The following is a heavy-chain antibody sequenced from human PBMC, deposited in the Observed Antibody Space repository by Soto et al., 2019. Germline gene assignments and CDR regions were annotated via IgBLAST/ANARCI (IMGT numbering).Heavy chain of an antibody. CDR3: YTEHTLFMAH. Sequence: EAQLVESGGGLVTPGESLRLSCVASGFTFSNAWMSWVRLAPGQGLEWIGRITSKSAGETTAYAAPVTGRFTVSRDDLQNTLYLQVTSLKTEDTGIYYCYTEHTLFMAHWGQGTLVTVSS. V-gene: IGHV3-15*01. J-gene: IGHJ4*02. CDR2: ITSKSAGETT. CDR1: GFTFSNAW.